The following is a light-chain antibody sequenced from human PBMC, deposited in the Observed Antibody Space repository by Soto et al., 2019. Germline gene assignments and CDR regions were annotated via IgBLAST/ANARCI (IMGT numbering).Light chain of an antibody. Sequence: DIVMTQSPLSLPVTPGEPASISCRSSQSLLHSNGYNYLDWYLQKPGQSPQLLIYLGSNRASGVPDRFSGSGSGTDFTLKISRVEGEDVGVYYCMQALQTPRTFGQGTKLEIK. CDR3: MQALQTPRT. V-gene: IGKV2-28*01. CDR2: LGS. CDR1: QSLLHSNGYNY. J-gene: IGKJ2*02.